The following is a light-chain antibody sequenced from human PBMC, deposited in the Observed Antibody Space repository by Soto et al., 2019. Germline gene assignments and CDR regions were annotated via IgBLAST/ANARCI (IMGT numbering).Light chain of an antibody. Sequence: DIQLTQSPSSVTASVGDRVTITCRASQDIITWLAWYQQKQGKAPNILIYTASNLPSGVPSRFRGSGSGTHCTLTVSRLQPEDFRTYYCQQTDSSPITFGQGTRLEIK. CDR2: TAS. CDR3: QQTDSSPIT. J-gene: IGKJ5*01. V-gene: IGKV1-12*01. CDR1: QDIITW.